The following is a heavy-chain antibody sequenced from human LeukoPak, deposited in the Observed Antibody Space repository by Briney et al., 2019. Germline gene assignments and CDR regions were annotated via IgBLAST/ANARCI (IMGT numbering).Heavy chain of an antibody. J-gene: IGHJ4*02. CDR2: ISRSSSYI. CDR1: GFTFSSYS. CDR3: ARGDSSGWYVPYYFDY. D-gene: IGHD6-19*01. Sequence: GGSLRLSCAASGFTFSSYSMNWVRQAPGKGLEWVSSISRSSSYIYYADSVKGRFTISRDNAKNSLYLQMNSLRAEDTAVYYCARGDSSGWYVPYYFDYWGKGTLVTVSS. V-gene: IGHV3-21*01.